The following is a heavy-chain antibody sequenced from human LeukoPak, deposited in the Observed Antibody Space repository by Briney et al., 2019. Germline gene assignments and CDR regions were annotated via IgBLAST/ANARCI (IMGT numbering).Heavy chain of an antibody. CDR1: GGSISSGSYY. Sequence: SQTLSLTCTVSGGSISSGSYYWSWIRQPAGKGLEWIGRIYTSGSTNYNPSLKSRVTISVDTSKSQFSLKLSSVTAADTAVYYCARSHDSSGYSQGYWGQGTLVTVSS. V-gene: IGHV4-61*02. CDR2: IYTSGST. CDR3: ARSHDSSGYSQGY. J-gene: IGHJ4*02. D-gene: IGHD3-22*01.